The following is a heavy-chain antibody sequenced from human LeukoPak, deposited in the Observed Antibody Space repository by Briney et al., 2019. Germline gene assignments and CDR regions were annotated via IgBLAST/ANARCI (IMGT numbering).Heavy chain of an antibody. CDR2: IIPIFGTA. J-gene: IGHJ4*02. V-gene: IGHV1-69*05. Sequence: SVKVSCKASGGTFSSYAISWVRQAPGQGLEWMGGIIPIFGTANYAQKFQGRVTITTDESTSTAYMELSSLRSEDTAVYYCATGLLGYCSGGSCPYYFDYWGQGTLVTVSS. D-gene: IGHD2-15*01. CDR3: ATGLLGYCSGGSCPYYFDY. CDR1: GGTFSSYA.